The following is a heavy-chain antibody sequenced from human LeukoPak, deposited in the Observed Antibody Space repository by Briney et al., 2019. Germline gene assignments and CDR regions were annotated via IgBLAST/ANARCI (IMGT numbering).Heavy chain of an antibody. V-gene: IGHV4-59*12. CDR2: IHYSGST. CDR1: GGSISSYY. CDR3: ARVNRHYYQSLSAFDI. D-gene: IGHD3-10*01. J-gene: IGHJ3*02. Sequence: SETLSLTCTVSGGSISSYYWSWIRQAPGKGLEWIGYIHYSGSTNYNPSLKSRVTISVDTSKNQFSLKLSSVTAADTAVYYCARVNRHYYQSLSAFDIWGQGTMVTVSS.